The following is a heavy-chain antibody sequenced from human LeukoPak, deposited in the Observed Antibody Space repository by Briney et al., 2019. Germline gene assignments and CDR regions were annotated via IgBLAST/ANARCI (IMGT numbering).Heavy chain of an antibody. CDR2: IRYDGSNK. Sequence: WVRQAPGKGLEWVAFIRYDGSNKYYADSVKGRFTISRDNSKNTLYLQMNSLRAEDTAVYYCAKPADSYGPSWGQGTLVTVSS. D-gene: IGHD5-18*01. J-gene: IGHJ4*02. CDR3: AKPADSYGPS. V-gene: IGHV3-30*02.